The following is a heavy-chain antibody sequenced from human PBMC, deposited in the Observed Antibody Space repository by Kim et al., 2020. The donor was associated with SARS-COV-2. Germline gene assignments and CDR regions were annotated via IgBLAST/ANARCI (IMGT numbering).Heavy chain of an antibody. D-gene: IGHD1-1*01. Sequence: YAQKCQGRVTMTRDTSTSTDYKEVSSLRSEDTAVYYCARLPPTGTRVIDPWGQGTLVTVSS. J-gene: IGHJ5*02. CDR3: ARLPPTGTRVIDP. V-gene: IGHV1-46*01.